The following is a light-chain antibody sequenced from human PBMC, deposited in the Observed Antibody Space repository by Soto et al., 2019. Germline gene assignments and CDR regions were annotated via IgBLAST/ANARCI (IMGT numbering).Light chain of an antibody. CDR1: QSVLYSSNNKNY. Sequence: DIVMTQSPDSLAVSLGERATINCKSSQSVLYSSNNKNYLAWYQHKPGQPPKLLIYWASTRESGVPDRFSGSGSWTDFTLTISSLQAEDVAVYYCQQYYSSPPTFGPGTKVEIK. V-gene: IGKV4-1*01. CDR2: WAS. CDR3: QQYYSSPPT. J-gene: IGKJ3*01.